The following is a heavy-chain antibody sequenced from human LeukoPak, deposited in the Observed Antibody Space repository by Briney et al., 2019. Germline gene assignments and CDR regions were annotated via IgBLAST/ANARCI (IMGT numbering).Heavy chain of an antibody. D-gene: IGHD5-12*01. V-gene: IGHV3-21*01. CDR1: GFTFSSYS. J-gene: IGHJ4*02. Sequence: GGSLRLSCAASGFTFSSYSMNWVRQAPGKGLEWVSSISSSSSYIYYADSVKGRFTISRDNAKNSLYLQMDSLRAEDTAVYYCARDWRGGYGYSWGQGTLVTVSS. CDR2: ISSSSSYI. CDR3: ARDWRGGYGYS.